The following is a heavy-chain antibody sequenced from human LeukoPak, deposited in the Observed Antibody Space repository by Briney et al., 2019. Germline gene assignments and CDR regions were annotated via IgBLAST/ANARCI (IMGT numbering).Heavy chain of an antibody. CDR1: GFTFTSYA. J-gene: IGHJ4*02. V-gene: IGHV3-30*04. CDR3: ARDFRYEGDY. D-gene: IGHD5-12*01. CDR2: ISFAGDIY. Sequence: PGRSLRLSCAASGFTFTSYAMHWVRQAPGKGLEWVAVISFAGDIYYCANSVKGRFTISRDNAKNSLYLQMNSLRVEDTPVYYCARDFRYEGDYWGQGTLVTVSS.